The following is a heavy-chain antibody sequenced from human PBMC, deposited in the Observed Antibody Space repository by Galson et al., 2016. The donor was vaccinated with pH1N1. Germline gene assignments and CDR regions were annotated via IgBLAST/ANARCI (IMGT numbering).Heavy chain of an antibody. CDR3: ARDRAFIVVGEGWYYYYGLDV. V-gene: IGHV4-61*08. CDR1: GGSVSTTDNY. J-gene: IGHJ6*02. D-gene: IGHD3-22*01. Sequence: SETLSLTCTVSGGSVSTTDNYWSWIRQAPGKGLEWIGYISYSGTTSYNPSLKTRVTISVDTSKNQFSLKLSSVTAADTALYHCARDRAFIVVGEGWYYYYGLDVWGQGTTVTVSS. CDR2: ISYSGTT.